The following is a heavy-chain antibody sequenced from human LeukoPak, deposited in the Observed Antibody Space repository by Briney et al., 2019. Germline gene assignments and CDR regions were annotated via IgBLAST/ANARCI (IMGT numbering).Heavy chain of an antibody. CDR1: GDSISSSDYY. V-gene: IGHV4-39*07. CDR3: ARDGYYYDSSGYYFRRGYFDY. J-gene: IGHJ4*02. CDR2: IYNSGST. D-gene: IGHD3-22*01. Sequence: SETLSLTCTVSGDSISSSDYYWAWIRQPPGKGLEWIGNIYNSGSTYYNPSLKSRVTISVDTSKNQFSLKLSSVTAADTAVYYCARDGYYYDSSGYYFRRGYFDYWGQGTLVTVSS.